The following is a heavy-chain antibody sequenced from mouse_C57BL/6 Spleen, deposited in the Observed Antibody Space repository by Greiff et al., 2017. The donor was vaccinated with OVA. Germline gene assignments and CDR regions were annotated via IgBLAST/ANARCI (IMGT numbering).Heavy chain of an antibody. D-gene: IGHD2-4*01. Sequence: EVQLQQSGPELVKPGASVKISCKASGYSFTGYYMNWVKQSPEKSLEWIGEINPSTGGTTYNQKFKAKATLTVDKSSSTAYMQLKSLTSEDSAVDYYARGYDYVFDVWGTGTTVTVSS. CDR1: GYSFTGYY. V-gene: IGHV1-42*01. CDR3: ARGYDYVFDV. CDR2: INPSTGGT. J-gene: IGHJ1*03.